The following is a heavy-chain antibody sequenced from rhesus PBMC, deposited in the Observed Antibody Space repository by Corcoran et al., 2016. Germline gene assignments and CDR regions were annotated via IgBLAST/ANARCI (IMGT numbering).Heavy chain of an antibody. CDR1: GYSISSGYY. Sequence: QVQLQESGPGLVKPSETLSLTCAVSGYSISSGYYWGWIRKPPGKGLEYICYTSGTSGSTYYNPSLKSRVTISKDTSKNQFSLKLSSVTAADTAVYYCARLEIQWVQSWDYWGQGVLVIVSS. CDR3: ARLEIQWVQSWDY. J-gene: IGHJ4*01. D-gene: IGHD5-24*01. CDR2: TSGTSGST. V-gene: IGHV4-99*01.